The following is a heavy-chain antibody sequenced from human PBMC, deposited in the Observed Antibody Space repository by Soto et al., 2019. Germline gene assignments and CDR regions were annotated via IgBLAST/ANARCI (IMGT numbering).Heavy chain of an antibody. D-gene: IGHD1-20*01. CDR3: ARGRITGSLAY. CDR2: IYYSGST. CDR1: GASISSGEYY. V-gene: IGHV4-30-4*01. Sequence: SETLSLTCTVSGASISSGEYYWSWIRQPPGKGLEWIGYIYYSGSTYYNPSLKSRVTMSVDSSKSQFSLKLTSVTASDTAVYHCARGRITGSLAYWGQGTLVTVSS. J-gene: IGHJ4*02.